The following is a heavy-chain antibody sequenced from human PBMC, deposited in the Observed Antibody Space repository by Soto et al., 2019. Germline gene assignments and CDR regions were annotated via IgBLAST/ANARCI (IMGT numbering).Heavy chain of an antibody. Sequence: ASVKVSCKASGYTFASYYMHWVRQAPGQGLEWMGIINPSGGSTSYAQKFQGRVTMTRDTSTSTVYMELSSLRSEDTAVYYCARVVDGYYYDSSGYLGYFDYWGQGTLVTAPQ. D-gene: IGHD3-22*01. CDR2: INPSGGST. CDR1: GYTFASYY. V-gene: IGHV1-46*01. CDR3: ARVVDGYYYDSSGYLGYFDY. J-gene: IGHJ4*02.